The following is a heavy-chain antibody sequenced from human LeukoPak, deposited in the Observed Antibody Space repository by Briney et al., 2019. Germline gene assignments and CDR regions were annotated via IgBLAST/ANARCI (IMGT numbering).Heavy chain of an antibody. D-gene: IGHD6-19*01. CDR3: ARDRVGSGWPRPYYFEV. V-gene: IGHV1-2*02. Sequence: GASVTVSCMASGYTLTGYYLHWVRQAPGQGLEWMGWINPNTGATHSAQKFQGRITMTRDSSISTAYMDLSRLRSDDTAVYYCARDRVGSGWPRPYYFEVWGQGTLVTVSS. CDR1: GYTLTGYY. J-gene: IGHJ4*02. CDR2: INPNTGAT.